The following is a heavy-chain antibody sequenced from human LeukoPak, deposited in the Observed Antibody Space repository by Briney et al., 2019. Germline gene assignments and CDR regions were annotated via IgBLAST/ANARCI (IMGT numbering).Heavy chain of an antibody. CDR3: ARVGWSRIAVAGPHYYGMDV. J-gene: IGHJ6*02. CDR1: GYTFTDYY. D-gene: IGHD6-19*01. CDR2: INPNSGGT. V-gene: IGHV1-2*02. Sequence: VASVKVSCKASGYTFTDYYMHWVRQAPGQGLEWMGWINPNSGGTNYAQKFQGRVTMTRDTSISTAYMELSRLRSDDTAVNYCARVGWSRIAVAGPHYYGMDVWGQGTTVTVSS.